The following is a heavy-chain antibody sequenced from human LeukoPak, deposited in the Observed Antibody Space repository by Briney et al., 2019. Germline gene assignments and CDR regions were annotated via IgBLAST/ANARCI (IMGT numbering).Heavy chain of an antibody. D-gene: IGHD6-13*01. V-gene: IGHV1-2*06. CDR3: GRDPLWGIAAAGEYFDY. CDR2: INPCSGGT. Sequence: ASVKVSCKASGYTFTGYYMHWVRQAPGQGVEWMGRINPCSGGTNYAQKFQVRVTMTRDTSISTAYMELSRLRGDGTAVCSRGRDPLWGIAAAGEYFDYWGQGTLVTVSS. CDR1: GYTFTGYY. J-gene: IGHJ4*02.